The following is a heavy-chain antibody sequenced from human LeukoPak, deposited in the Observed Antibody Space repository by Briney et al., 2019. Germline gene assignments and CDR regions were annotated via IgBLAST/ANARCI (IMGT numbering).Heavy chain of an antibody. J-gene: IGHJ4*02. CDR1: GFTFSNVR. V-gene: IGHV3-15*01. CDR2: IKSKTDGGTT. D-gene: IGHD2-15*01. CDR3: TREEGLSDY. Sequence: GGSLRLSCAASGFTFSNVRMSWVRQAPGKGLEWVGRIKSKTDGGTTDHAAPVKGRFTISRDDSKNTLYLEMNSLRTEDTAVYYCTREEGLSDYWGQGTLVTVSS.